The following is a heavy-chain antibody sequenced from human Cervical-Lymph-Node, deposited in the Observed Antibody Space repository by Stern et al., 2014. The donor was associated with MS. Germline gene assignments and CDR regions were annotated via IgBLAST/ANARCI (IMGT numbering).Heavy chain of an antibody. Sequence: MQLVESGPEVKKPGTSVKVSCKASGFTFTSSAVQWVRQARGQRLEWIGWIVVGSGNTNYAQKFQERGTITRDMSTSTAYMELSSLRSEDTAVYYCAALEYYYDSSGVDAFDIWGQGTMVTVSS. D-gene: IGHD3-22*01. J-gene: IGHJ3*02. CDR2: IVVGSGNT. CDR3: AALEYYYDSSGVDAFDI. V-gene: IGHV1-58*01. CDR1: GFTFTSSA.